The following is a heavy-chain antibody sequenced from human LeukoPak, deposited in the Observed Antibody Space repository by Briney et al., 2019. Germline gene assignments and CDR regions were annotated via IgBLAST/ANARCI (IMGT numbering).Heavy chain of an antibody. D-gene: IGHD6-19*01. Sequence: GGSLRLSCAASGFTFSSYEMNWVRQAPGKGLEWASYISSSGSTIYYADSVKGRFTISRDNAKNSLYLQMNSLRVEDTALYYCAKGATTSGRKDYFDYWGQGTLVTVSS. CDR2: ISSSGSTI. CDR3: AKGATTSGRKDYFDY. V-gene: IGHV3-48*03. J-gene: IGHJ4*02. CDR1: GFTFSSYE.